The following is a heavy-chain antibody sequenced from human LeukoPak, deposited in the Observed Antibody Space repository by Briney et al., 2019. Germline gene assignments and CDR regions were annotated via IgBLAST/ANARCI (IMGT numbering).Heavy chain of an antibody. CDR2: MNPNSGNT. V-gene: IGHV1-8*03. D-gene: IGHD3-22*01. J-gene: IGHJ4*02. CDR3: VVGAYYDSSGHDY. CDR1: GGTFSTYA. Sequence: ASVKVSCKASGGTFSTYAISWVRQATGQGLEWMGWMNPNSGNTGYAQKFQGRVTITRNTSISTAYMELSSLRSEDTAVYYCVVGAYYDSSGHDYWGQGTLVTVSS.